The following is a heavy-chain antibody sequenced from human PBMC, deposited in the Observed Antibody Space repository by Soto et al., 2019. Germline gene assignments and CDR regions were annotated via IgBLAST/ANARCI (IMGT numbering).Heavy chain of an antibody. CDR2: IYHSGST. CDR3: ARAPIAVAGGEFDY. Sequence: QVQLQESGPGLVKPSGTLSLTCAVSGGSISSSNWWSWVRQPPGKGLEWIGEIYHSGSTNYNPSLKGRVTISVDKSKTQFSLKLSSVTAADAAVYYCARAPIAVAGGEFDYWGQGTLVTVSS. D-gene: IGHD6-19*01. V-gene: IGHV4-4*02. J-gene: IGHJ4*02. CDR1: GGSISSSNW.